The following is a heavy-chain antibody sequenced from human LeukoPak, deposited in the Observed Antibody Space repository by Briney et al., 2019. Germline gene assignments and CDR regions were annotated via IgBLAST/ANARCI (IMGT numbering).Heavy chain of an antibody. J-gene: IGHJ4*02. CDR3: AKGGITIFGVVPYFDY. V-gene: IGHV3-30-3*01. CDR2: ISYDGSNK. D-gene: IGHD3-3*01. Sequence: GRSLRLSCAASGFTFSSYAMHWVRQAPGKGLEWVAVISYDGSNKYYADSVKGRFTTSRDNSKNTLYLQMNSLRAEDTAVYYCAKGGITIFGVVPYFDYWGQGTLVTVSS. CDR1: GFTFSSYA.